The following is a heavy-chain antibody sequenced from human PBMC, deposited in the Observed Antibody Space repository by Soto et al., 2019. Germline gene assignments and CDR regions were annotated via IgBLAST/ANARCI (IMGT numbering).Heavy chain of an antibody. J-gene: IGHJ6*02. D-gene: IGHD2-21*01. CDR3: ARGTKRSPAVMNVGGYFYYYYGMDV. V-gene: IGHV4-34*01. CDR1: GGSFSGYY. Sequence: SETLSLTCAVYGGSFSGYYWSWIRQPPGKGLEWIGEINHSGSTNYNPSLKSRVTISVDTSKKQFSLKLSSVTAADTAVYYCARGTKRSPAVMNVGGYFYYYYGMDVWGQGTTVTVSS. CDR2: INHSGST.